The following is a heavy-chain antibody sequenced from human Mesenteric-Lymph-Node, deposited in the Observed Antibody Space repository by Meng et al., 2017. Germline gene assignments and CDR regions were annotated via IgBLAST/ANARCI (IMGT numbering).Heavy chain of an antibody. Sequence: GESLKISCAASGFTFSSYAMHWVRQAPGKGLQWLAVMSYDETRVHYADSVRGRFTISRDNSKNTLYLQMNNLRVEDTAVFYCARGLSPVMSVTLYTLDVWGQGNTV. V-gene: IGHV3-30*01. CDR2: MSYDETRV. D-gene: IGHD4-17*01. CDR3: ARGLSPVMSVTLYTLDV. CDR1: GFTFSSYA. J-gene: IGHJ6*01.